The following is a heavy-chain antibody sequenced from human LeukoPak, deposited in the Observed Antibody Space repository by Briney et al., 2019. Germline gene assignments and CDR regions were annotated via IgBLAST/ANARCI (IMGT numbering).Heavy chain of an antibody. CDR3: ARETTRVSYYYGMDV. CDR1: GYTFTSYG. V-gene: IGHV1-18*01. D-gene: IGHD1-1*01. CDR2: ISAYNGNT. J-gene: IGHJ6*02. Sequence: ASVKVSCKASGYTFTSYGISWVRQAPGQGREWMGWISAYNGNTNYAQKLQGRVTMTTDTSTSTAYMELRSLRSDDTAVYYCARETTRVSYYYGMDVWGQGTTVTVSS.